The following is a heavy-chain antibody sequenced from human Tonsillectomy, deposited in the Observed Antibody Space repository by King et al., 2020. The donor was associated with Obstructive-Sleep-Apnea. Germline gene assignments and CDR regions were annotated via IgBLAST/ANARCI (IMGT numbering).Heavy chain of an antibody. CDR3: AKEMGYSSGWFSFEH. CDR2: IWYDGSNK. J-gene: IGHJ4*02. D-gene: IGHD6-19*01. Sequence: VQLVESGGGVVQPGRSLRLSCAASGFTFSDYGMHWVRQTPGKRLEWVAVIWYDGSNKYYADSVKGRFTISRDNSKKTVYLQMNSLRVEDTGLYYCAKEMGYSSGWFSFEHWGQGSLVTVSS. V-gene: IGHV3-33*06. CDR1: GFTFSDYG.